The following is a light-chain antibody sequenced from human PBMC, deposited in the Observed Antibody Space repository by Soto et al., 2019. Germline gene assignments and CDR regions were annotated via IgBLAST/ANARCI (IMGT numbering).Light chain of an antibody. V-gene: IGLV2-14*01. CDR1: SSDVGGYNY. Sequence: QSVLTQPASVSGSPGQSITISCTGTSSDVGGYNYVSWYQQHPGKAPKVIIFEVSNRPSGVSSRFSGSKSDNTASLTISGLQSEDEADYYCSSYTSSSLYVFGTGTKVTVL. CDR3: SSYTSSSLYV. J-gene: IGLJ1*01. CDR2: EVS.